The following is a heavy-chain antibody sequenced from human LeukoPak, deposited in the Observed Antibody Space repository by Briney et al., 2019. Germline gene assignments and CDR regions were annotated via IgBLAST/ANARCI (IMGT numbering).Heavy chain of an antibody. CDR2: ISYDGRNK. Sequence: GGSLRLSCAASGFTFSSYAMHWVRQAPGKGLEWVAVISYDGRNKYYADSVKGRFTISRDNSKNTLYPQMNSLTPEDTPVFYCAREAGHYSDSWGQGTLVTVSS. D-gene: IGHD3-10*01. CDR1: GFTFSSYA. V-gene: IGHV3-30*04. J-gene: IGHJ4*02. CDR3: AREAGHYSDS.